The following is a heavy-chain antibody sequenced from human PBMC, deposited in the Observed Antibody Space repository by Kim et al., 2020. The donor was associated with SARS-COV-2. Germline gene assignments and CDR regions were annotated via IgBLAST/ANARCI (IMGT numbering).Heavy chain of an antibody. V-gene: IGHV4-61*02. Sequence: SETLSLTCTVSSGSLSDNTYYWTWIRQPAGKGLEWIGRISSTGTTYYNPSLNSRPIMSVDRSQNQFSLKLNSVTAADTAVYYCARTDGYSGFDFWGQGSLVTVSS. J-gene: IGHJ4*02. D-gene: IGHD4-4*01. CDR2: ISSTGTT. CDR1: SGSLSDNTYY. CDR3: ARTDGYSGFDF.